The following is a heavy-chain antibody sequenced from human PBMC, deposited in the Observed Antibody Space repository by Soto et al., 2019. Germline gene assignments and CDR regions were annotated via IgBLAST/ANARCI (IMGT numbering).Heavy chain of an antibody. D-gene: IGHD2-21*02. J-gene: IGHJ4*02. Sequence: SETLSLTRIVSGESISSSSSSWRWIRQPPGKGLEWIGSIYYSGRTYYNPSFKSLVTISIDTSKNQFSLKLSSVTATDTAVYYCARQRTTVVTQAYFDHWGQGALVTVP. CDR1: GESISSSSSS. CDR3: ARQRTTVVTQAYFDH. CDR2: IYYSGRT. V-gene: IGHV4-39*01.